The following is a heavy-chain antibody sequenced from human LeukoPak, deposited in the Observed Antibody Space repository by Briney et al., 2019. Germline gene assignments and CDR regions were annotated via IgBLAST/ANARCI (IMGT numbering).Heavy chain of an antibody. D-gene: IGHD4-23*01. J-gene: IGHJ3*02. Sequence: GASVKVSCKDSGYTLTELSMHWVRQAPGKGLEWMGGFDPEDGETIYAQKFQGRVTMTEDTSTDTAYMELSSLRSEDTAVYYCATPRGYGNSDAFDIWGQGTMVTVSS. CDR2: FDPEDGET. V-gene: IGHV1-24*01. CDR1: GYTLTELS. CDR3: ATPRGYGNSDAFDI.